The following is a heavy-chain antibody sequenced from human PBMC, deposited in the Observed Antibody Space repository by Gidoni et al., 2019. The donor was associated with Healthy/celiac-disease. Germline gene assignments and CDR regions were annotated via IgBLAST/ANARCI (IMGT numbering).Heavy chain of an antibody. V-gene: IGHV3-53*01. Sequence: EGQLVESGGGLNQPGGYLRLSGAASGFTVSSNYMSWVRQAPGKGLVWVSVIYGGGSTYYAGSVKGRFTTSRDNSKNTLYLQMNSLRAEDTAVYYCARDGALGLVDYWGQGTLVTVSS. J-gene: IGHJ4*02. D-gene: IGHD3-3*01. CDR3: ARDGALGLVDY. CDR2: IYGGGST. CDR1: GFTVSSNY.